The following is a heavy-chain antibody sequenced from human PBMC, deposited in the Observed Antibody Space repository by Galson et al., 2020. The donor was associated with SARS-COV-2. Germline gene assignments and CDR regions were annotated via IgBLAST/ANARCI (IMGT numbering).Heavy chain of an antibody. D-gene: IGHD1-26*01. CDR2: IYSGGFT. J-gene: IGHJ4*01. CDR1: GFSVSNSY. Sequence: GGSMRLSCAASGFSVSNSYMSWVRQAPGKGLEWVSLIYSGGFTYYAESVKDRFTISRDNSKNTLDLQMKSLRVEDTAVYYCARGCSDRGSYLCEIDFWGHGTLVTVSA. V-gene: IGHV3-66*01. CDR3: ARGCSDRGSYLCEIDF.